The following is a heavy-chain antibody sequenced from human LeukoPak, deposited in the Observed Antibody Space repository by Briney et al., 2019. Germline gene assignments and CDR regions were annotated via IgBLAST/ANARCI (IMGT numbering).Heavy chain of an antibody. CDR1: GFTFSSYG. CDR2: ISYDGSNK. Sequence: GGSLRLSCAASGFTFSSYGMHWVRQAPGKGLEWVAVISYDGSNKYYADSVKGRFTISRDNSKNTLYLQMNSLRAEDTAVNYCAKDKEGYNQLLVLLFDYWGQGTLVTVSS. V-gene: IGHV3-30*18. J-gene: IGHJ4*02. D-gene: IGHD3-10*01. CDR3: AKDKEGYNQLLVLLFDY.